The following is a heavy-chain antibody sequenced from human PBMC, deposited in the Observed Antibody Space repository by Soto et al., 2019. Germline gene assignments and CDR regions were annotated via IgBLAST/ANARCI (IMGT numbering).Heavy chain of an antibody. CDR3: ATLVDRGDKDY. D-gene: IGHD2-15*01. CDR2: IWNDGNSK. V-gene: IGHV3-33*01. CDR1: GFTFSNYG. J-gene: IGHJ4*02. Sequence: QLYLVESGGGVVQPGRSLTLSCAASGFTFSNYGMHWVRQAPGKGLEWVAVIWNDGNSKYYRDSVKGRFTISRDNSKNVLSLQMNDRRDEDTAVYYCATLVDRGDKDYGGLGTLVSVS.